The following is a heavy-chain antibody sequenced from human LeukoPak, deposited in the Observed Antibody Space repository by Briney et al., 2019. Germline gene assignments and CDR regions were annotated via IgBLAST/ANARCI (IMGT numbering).Heavy chain of an antibody. CDR2: IYYSGST. Sequence: SETLSLTCSVSGGSISSSSYYWGWIRQPPGKGLEWIGSIYYSGSTYYNPSLKSRVTISVDTSKNQFSLKLSSVTAADTAVYYCASSRYSSGWYPVGYWGQGTLVTVSS. CDR3: ASSRYSSGWYPVGY. CDR1: GGSISSSSYY. V-gene: IGHV4-39*01. J-gene: IGHJ4*02. D-gene: IGHD6-19*01.